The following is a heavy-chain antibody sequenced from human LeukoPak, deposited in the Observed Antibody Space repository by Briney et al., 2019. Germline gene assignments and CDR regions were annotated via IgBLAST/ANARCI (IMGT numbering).Heavy chain of an antibody. CDR3: ARVTVGDYWSGTGNWFDP. V-gene: IGHV4-39*07. J-gene: IGHJ5*02. Sequence: SETLSLTCDVSGGSISSSGHYWGWIRQPPGRGLEWIGSVYYTGSTKYNPSLKSRVTISVDTSNNQFSLKLTSVTAADTAVFYCARVTVGDYWSGTGNWFDPWGQGTLVTVSS. CDR2: VYYTGST. CDR1: GGSISSSGHY. D-gene: IGHD3-3*01.